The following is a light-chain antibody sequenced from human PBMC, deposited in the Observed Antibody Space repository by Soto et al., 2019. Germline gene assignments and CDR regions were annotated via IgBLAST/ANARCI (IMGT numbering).Light chain of an antibody. J-gene: IGKJ3*01. V-gene: IGKV3-20*01. CDR1: QSVSSNY. CDR2: GAS. CDR3: HQYGSSPFT. Sequence: EIVLTQSPGTLSLSPGERATLSCRASQSVSSNYLTWYQEKLGQAPRLLIYGASNRATGIPDRFSGSGSGTDFTLTISRLEPEDFAVYYCHQYGSSPFTFGPGTKVDIK.